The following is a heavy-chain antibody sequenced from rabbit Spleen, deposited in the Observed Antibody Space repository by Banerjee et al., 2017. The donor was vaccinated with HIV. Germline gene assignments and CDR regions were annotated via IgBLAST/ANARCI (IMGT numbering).Heavy chain of an antibody. V-gene: IGHV1S45*01. CDR2: IAGSSSGFT. CDR3: ARDTGSSFSSYGMDL. Sequence: QEQLEESGGGLVRPGGTLTLTCKASGIDLSTDAYMCWVRQPPGKGLEWISCIAGSSSGFTYSATWAKGRFTISKTSSTTVTLQMTSLTVADTATYFCARDTGSSFSSYGMDLWGQGTLVTVS. J-gene: IGHJ6*01. CDR1: GIDLSTDAY. D-gene: IGHD8-1*01.